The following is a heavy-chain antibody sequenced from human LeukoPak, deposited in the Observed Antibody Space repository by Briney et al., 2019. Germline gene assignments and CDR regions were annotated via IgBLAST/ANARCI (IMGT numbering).Heavy chain of an antibody. CDR1: GFTFSSYW. J-gene: IGHJ4*02. Sequence: GGSLRLSCAASGFTFSSYWMSWVRQAPGKGLEWVANIKQDGSEKYYVDSVKGRFTISRDNAKNSLYLQMNSLRAVDTAVYYCARERNSGYDWYFDYWGQGTLVTVSS. D-gene: IGHD5-12*01. CDR2: IKQDGSEK. CDR3: ARERNSGYDWYFDY. V-gene: IGHV3-7*01.